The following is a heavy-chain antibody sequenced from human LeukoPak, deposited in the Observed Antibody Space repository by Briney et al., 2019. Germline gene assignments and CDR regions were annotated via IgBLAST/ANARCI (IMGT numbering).Heavy chain of an antibody. Sequence: GGSLRLSCAASGFTFSSYGMHWVLQAPGKGLEWLAFIRYDGTNKYYGDSVKGRFTISRDNSKNTLYLQMNSLRAEDTAIYSCAKTTGDNAFDIWGQGTMVTVSS. J-gene: IGHJ3*02. CDR2: IRYDGTNK. D-gene: IGHD7-27*01. CDR3: AKTTGDNAFDI. CDR1: GFTFSSYG. V-gene: IGHV3-30*02.